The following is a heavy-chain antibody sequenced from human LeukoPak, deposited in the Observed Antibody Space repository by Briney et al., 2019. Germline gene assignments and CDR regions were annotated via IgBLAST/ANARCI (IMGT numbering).Heavy chain of an antibody. CDR2: INWNGGST. Sequence: GGSLRLSCAASGFTFDDYGMSWVRQAPGKGREWVSGINWNGGSTGYADSVKGRFTISRDNAKNSLYLQMNSLRAEDTALYYCARDYYDSSGYYQNFDYWGQGTLVTVSS. V-gene: IGHV3-20*04. CDR1: GFTFDDYG. CDR3: ARDYYDSSGYYQNFDY. D-gene: IGHD3-22*01. J-gene: IGHJ4*02.